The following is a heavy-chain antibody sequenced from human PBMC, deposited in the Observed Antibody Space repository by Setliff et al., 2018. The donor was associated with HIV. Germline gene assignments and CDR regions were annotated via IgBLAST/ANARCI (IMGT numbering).Heavy chain of an antibody. V-gene: IGHV1-3*01. CDR2: INAGNGNT. J-gene: IGHJ4*02. CDR3: ARGFSYCSGGSCYFGY. D-gene: IGHD2-15*01. Sequence: ASVKVSCKASGYTFTSYAMHWVRQAPGQRLEWMGWINAGNGNTKYSQKFQGRVTITRDTSASTAYMELSSLRPEDTAVYYCARGFSYCSGGSCYFGYWGQGTLVTVSS. CDR1: GYTFTSYA.